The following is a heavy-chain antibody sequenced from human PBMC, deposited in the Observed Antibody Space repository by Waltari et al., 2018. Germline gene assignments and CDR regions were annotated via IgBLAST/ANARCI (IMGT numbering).Heavy chain of an antibody. CDR1: GYTFTSYD. D-gene: IGHD3-3*01. CDR2: MNPNSGNT. Sequence: QVQLVQSGAEVKTPGASVKVSCKASGYTFTSYDINWVRQATGQGLEWMGWMNPNSGNTGYAQKFQGRVTMTRNTSISTAYMELSSLRSEDTAVYYCARSFTIFGVVIQPYYGMDVWGQGTTVTVSS. CDR3: ARSFTIFGVVIQPYYGMDV. J-gene: IGHJ6*02. V-gene: IGHV1-8*01.